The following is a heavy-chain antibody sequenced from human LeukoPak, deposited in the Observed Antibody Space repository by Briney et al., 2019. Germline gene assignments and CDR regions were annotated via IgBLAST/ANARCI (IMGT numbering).Heavy chain of an antibody. V-gene: IGHV4-59*01. CDR2: IYYSGST. J-gene: IGHJ3*02. Sequence: NPSETLSLTCTVSGGSISSYYWSWIRQPPGKGLEWIGYIYYSGSTNYNPSLKSRVTISVDTSKNQFSLKLSSVTAADTAVYYCAREDSGSYFAAFDIWGQGTMVTVSS. CDR1: GGSISSYY. CDR3: AREDSGSYFAAFDI. D-gene: IGHD1-26*01.